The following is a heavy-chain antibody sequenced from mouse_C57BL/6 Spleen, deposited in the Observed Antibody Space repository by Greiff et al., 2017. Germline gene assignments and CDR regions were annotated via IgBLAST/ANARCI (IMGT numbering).Heavy chain of an antibody. J-gene: IGHJ4*01. D-gene: IGHD1-1*01. CDR2: ISDGGSYT. V-gene: IGHV5-4*01. CDR3: ARERIYYYGSSHYYAMDY. Sequence: EVKLVESGGGLVKPGGSLKLSCAASGFTFSSYAMSWVRQTPEKRLEWVATISDGGSYTYYPDNVKGRFTISRDNAKNNLYLQMSHLKSEDTAMYYCARERIYYYGSSHYYAMDYWGQGTSVTVSS. CDR1: GFTFSSYA.